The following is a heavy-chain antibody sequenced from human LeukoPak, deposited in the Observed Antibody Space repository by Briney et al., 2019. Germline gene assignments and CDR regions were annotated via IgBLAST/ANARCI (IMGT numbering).Heavy chain of an antibody. J-gene: IGHJ4*02. CDR3: ARRANCSSTSCPLTTYYFDY. D-gene: IGHD2-2*01. CDR1: GGSFSGYY. V-gene: IGHV4-34*01. Sequence: ASETLSLTCAVYGGSFSGYYWSWIRQPPGKGLEWIGEINHSGSTNYNPSLKSRVTISVDTSKNQFSLKLSSVTAADTAVYYCARRANCSSTSCPLTTYYFDYWGQGTLVTVSS. CDR2: INHSGST.